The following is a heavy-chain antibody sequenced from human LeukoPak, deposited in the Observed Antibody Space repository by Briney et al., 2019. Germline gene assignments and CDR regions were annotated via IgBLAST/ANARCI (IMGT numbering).Heavy chain of an antibody. CDR3: ASSRGQWLPPGVY. V-gene: IGHV1-18*01. Sequence: ASVKVSCKASGYTFTSYGFSWVRQAPGQGLEWMGWISAFNGNTNYAQKFQGRVSMTTDTSTSTASMELRSLRSDDTAVYYCASSRGQWLPPGVYWGQGTLVTVSS. D-gene: IGHD6-19*01. J-gene: IGHJ4*02. CDR2: ISAFNGNT. CDR1: GYTFTSYG.